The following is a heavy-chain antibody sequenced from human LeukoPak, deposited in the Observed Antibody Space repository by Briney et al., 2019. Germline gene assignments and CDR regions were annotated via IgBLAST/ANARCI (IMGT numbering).Heavy chain of an antibody. D-gene: IGHD6-13*01. CDR1: GFTFSSYV. Sequence: QPGGSLRLSCAASGFTFSSYVMSWVRQAPGKGLEWVSAIRHSGDSTYYADSVKGRFTISRDNSKNTLYLQMNSLRAEDTAVYYCAKDRQTNSWSPFQDWGQGTLVTVSS. CDR3: AKDRQTNSWSPFQD. CDR2: IRHSGDST. V-gene: IGHV3-23*01. J-gene: IGHJ4*02.